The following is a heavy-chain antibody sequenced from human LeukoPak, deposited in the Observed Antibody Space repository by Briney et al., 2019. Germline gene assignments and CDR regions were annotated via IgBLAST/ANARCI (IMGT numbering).Heavy chain of an antibody. CDR1: GGSFSGYY. J-gene: IGHJ4*02. CDR3: ARGRILLDY. CDR2: IFYSGST. D-gene: IGHD2-15*01. V-gene: IGHV4-59*01. Sequence: SETLSLTCAVYGGSFSGYYWSWIRQPPGKGLEWIGYIFYSGSTNYNPSLKSRVTISVDTSKNQFSLKLSSVSAADTAVYYCARGRILLDYWGQGTLVTVSS.